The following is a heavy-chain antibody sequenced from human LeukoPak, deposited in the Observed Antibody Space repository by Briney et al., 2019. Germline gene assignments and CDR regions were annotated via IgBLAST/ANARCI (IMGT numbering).Heavy chain of an antibody. V-gene: IGHV3-21*01. CDR2: ISATNDYI. J-gene: IGHJ4*02. D-gene: IGHD2-2*01. CDR1: GFTFSSYR. CDR3: ARIAVPYCSSTSCYTFDY. Sequence: PGGSQRLSCAASGFTFSSYRMNWVRQAPGKGLEWVASISATNDYIYYADSLKGRFTISRDNAKNSLYLQMNSLRAEDTAVYYCARIAVPYCSSTSCYTFDYWGQGTLVTVSS.